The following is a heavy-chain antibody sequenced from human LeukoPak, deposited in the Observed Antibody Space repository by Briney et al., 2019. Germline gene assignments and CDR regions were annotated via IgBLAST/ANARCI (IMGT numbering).Heavy chain of an antibody. CDR1: GFTFDDYA. CDR3: AKDRGSSWTGFDY. D-gene: IGHD6-13*01. Sequence: GGSLRLSCAASGFTFDDYAVHWVRQAPGKGLEWVSGISWNSGSIGYADSVKGRFTISRDNAKNSLYLQMNSLRAEDTALYYCAKDRGSSWTGFDYWGQGTLVTVSS. J-gene: IGHJ4*02. CDR2: ISWNSGSI. V-gene: IGHV3-9*01.